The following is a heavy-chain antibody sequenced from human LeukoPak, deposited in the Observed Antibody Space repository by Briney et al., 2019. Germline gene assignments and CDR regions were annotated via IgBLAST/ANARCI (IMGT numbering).Heavy chain of an antibody. J-gene: IGHJ6*03. V-gene: IGHV3-30*04. CDR1: GFTFSSYA. CDR3: ARDNRGWQGIAARPKRSDYYYMDV. D-gene: IGHD6-6*01. CDR2: ISYDGSNK. Sequence: PGGSLRLSCAASGFTFSSYAMHWVRQAPGKGLESVAVISYDGSNKYYADSVKGRFTISRDNSKNTLYLQMNSLRAEDTAVYYCARDNRGWQGIAARPKRSDYYYMDVWGKGTTVTVSS.